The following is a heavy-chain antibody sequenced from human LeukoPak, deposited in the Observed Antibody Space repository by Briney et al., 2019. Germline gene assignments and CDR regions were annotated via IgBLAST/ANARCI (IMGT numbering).Heavy chain of an antibody. Sequence: NSGGSLRLSCAASGFTFSSYSMNWVRQAPGKGLEWVSSISSSSSYIYYADSVKGRFTISRDNAKNSLYLQMNSLRAEDTAVYYCARVGGRKIYCYYYMDVWGKGTTVTVSS. J-gene: IGHJ6*03. D-gene: IGHD2-15*01. V-gene: IGHV3-21*01. CDR1: GFTFSSYS. CDR3: ARVGGRKIYCYYYMDV. CDR2: ISSSSSYI.